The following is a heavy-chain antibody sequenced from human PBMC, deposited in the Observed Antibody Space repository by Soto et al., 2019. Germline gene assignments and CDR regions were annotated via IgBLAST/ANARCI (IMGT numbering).Heavy chain of an antibody. D-gene: IGHD3-10*01. J-gene: IGHJ5*02. CDR2: IYYSGST. Sequence: PSETLSLTCTVSGGSISSYYWSWIRQPPGKGLEWIGYIYYSGSTNYNPSLKSRVTISVDTSKNQFSLKLSSVTAAGTAVYYCARTHTELLWFGEPDPRMNWFDPWGQGTLVTVSS. V-gene: IGHV4-59*01. CDR1: GGSISSYY. CDR3: ARTHTELLWFGEPDPRMNWFDP.